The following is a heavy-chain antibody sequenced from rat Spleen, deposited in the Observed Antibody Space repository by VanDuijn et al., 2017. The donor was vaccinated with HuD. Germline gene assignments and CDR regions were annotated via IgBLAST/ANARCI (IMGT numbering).Heavy chain of an antibody. J-gene: IGHJ3*01. D-gene: IGHD1-6*01. V-gene: IGHV2-16*01. CDR1: GFSLTSYS. CDR3: ARWKYTTDWFTY. CDR2: IWYDGDT. Sequence: QVQLKESGPGLVQPSETLSLTCTVSGFSLTSYSVSWVRQPPGKGPEWMGRIWYDGDTAYSSVLKTRLSISRDTSKNQVFLKMNSLQTEDTAMYFCARWKYTTDWFTYWGQGTLVTVSS.